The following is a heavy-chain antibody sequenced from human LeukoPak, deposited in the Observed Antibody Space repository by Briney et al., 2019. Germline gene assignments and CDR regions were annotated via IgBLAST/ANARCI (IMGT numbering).Heavy chain of an antibody. Sequence: SETLSLTCTVSGGSITSDGYYWSWLRQPPGKGLEWIGYIYYTGNTYSNPSLKSRVTISVDTSKNQFSLRLSSVTAADTAVYYCARADYGDYPGPYSWGQGTLVTVSP. D-gene: IGHD4-17*01. V-gene: IGHV4-30-4*01. CDR2: IYYTGNT. CDR3: ARADYGDYPGPYS. CDR1: GGSITSDGYY. J-gene: IGHJ4*02.